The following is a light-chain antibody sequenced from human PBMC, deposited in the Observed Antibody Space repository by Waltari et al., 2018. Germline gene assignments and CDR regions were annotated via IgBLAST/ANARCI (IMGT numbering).Light chain of an antibody. CDR3: QQYISYPPT. Sequence: DIQMTQSPSSLSASVGDRVTISCRASQDISNFLAWFQQKPGKAPKSLIYDTFNLQSGVPLRFSGSGSGTEFTLTITSLQPEDFATYYCQQYISYPPTFGGGTKVEIK. J-gene: IGKJ4*01. V-gene: IGKV1-16*01. CDR1: QDISNF. CDR2: DTF.